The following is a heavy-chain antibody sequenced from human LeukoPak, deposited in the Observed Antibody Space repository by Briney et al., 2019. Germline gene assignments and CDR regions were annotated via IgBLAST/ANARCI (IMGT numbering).Heavy chain of an antibody. D-gene: IGHD3-22*01. V-gene: IGHV1-2*02. Sequence: ASVKVSCKASGYTFTGYYMHWVRQAPGQGLEWMGWINPNSGGTNYAQKLQGRVTMTRDTSISTAYMELSRLRSDDTAVYYCAAHGSGYYLVPDYWGQGTLVTVSS. CDR2: INPNSGGT. CDR1: GYTFTGYY. CDR3: AAHGSGYYLVPDY. J-gene: IGHJ4*02.